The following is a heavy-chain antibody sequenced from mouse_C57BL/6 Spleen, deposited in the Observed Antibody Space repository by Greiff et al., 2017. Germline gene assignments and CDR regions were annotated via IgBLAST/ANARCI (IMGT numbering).Heavy chain of an antibody. CDR1: GYTFTSYW. V-gene: IGHV1-64*01. D-gene: IGHD2-4*01. Sequence: QVQLQQSGAELVKPGASVKLSCKASGYTFTSYWMHWVKQRPGQGLEWIGMIHPNSGSTNYNEKFKSKATLTVDKSSSTAYMQLSSLTSEDSAVYYCARGYYDYDGVAYWGQGTLVTVSA. CDR2: IHPNSGST. J-gene: IGHJ3*01. CDR3: ARGYYDYDGVAY.